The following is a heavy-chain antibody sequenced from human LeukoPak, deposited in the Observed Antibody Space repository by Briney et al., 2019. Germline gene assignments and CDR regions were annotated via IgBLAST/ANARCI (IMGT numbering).Heavy chain of an antibody. V-gene: IGHV4-59*01. CDR2: IYYSGTT. D-gene: IGHD3-22*01. CDR1: GGCITGYY. J-gene: IGHJ4*02. Sequence: PSETLSLTCTVSGGCITGYYWNWLRQPPGQGLEWIGYIYYSGTTSYNPSLNSRVTMSVDTSKNQFSLKLSSVTAADTAVYYCARFTYDSSGSNYYFDYWGQGTLVTVSS. CDR3: ARFTYDSSGSNYYFDY.